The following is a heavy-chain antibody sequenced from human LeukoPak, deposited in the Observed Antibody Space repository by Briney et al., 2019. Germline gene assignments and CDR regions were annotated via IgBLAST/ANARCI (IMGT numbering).Heavy chain of an antibody. CDR3: ARAAAGGYCSSTSCYYWFDP. CDR2: IIPIFGTA. Sequence: ASVKVSCKASGGTFSSYAISWVRQAPGQGLEWMGGIIPIFGTANYVQKFQGRVTITADESTSTAYMELSSLRSEDTAVYYCARAAAGGYCSSTSCYYWFDPWGQGTLVTVSS. CDR1: GGTFSSYA. D-gene: IGHD2-2*01. V-gene: IGHV1-69*13. J-gene: IGHJ5*02.